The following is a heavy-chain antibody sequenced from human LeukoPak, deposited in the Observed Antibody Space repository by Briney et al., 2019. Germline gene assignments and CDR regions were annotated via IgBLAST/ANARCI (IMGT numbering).Heavy chain of an antibody. CDR3: ARVTPYGDYVV. V-gene: IGHV1-2*06. Sequence: ASVKVSCKAAGYTFTGYYMFWVRQAPGQGLEWMGRINPNSGGTNYAQKFQGRVTMTRNTSISTAYMELSSLRSEDTAVYYCARVTPYGDYVVWGQGTLVTVSS. CDR1: GYTFTGYY. J-gene: IGHJ4*02. CDR2: INPNSGGT. D-gene: IGHD4-17*01.